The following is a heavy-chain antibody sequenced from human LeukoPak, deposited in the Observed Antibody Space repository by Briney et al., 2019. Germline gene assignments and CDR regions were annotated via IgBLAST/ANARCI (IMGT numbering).Heavy chain of an antibody. D-gene: IGHD3-22*01. CDR3: AREKPPIVVAPYYFDS. CDR1: GYTFTGYY. V-gene: IGHV1-69*04. Sequence: SVKVSCKASGYTFTGYYIHWLRQAPGQGLDWMGRIIPILGIANYAQKFQGRVTITADKSTSTAYMELSSLRSEDTAVYYCAREKPPIVVAPYYFDSWGQGTLVTVSS. CDR2: IIPILGIA. J-gene: IGHJ4*02.